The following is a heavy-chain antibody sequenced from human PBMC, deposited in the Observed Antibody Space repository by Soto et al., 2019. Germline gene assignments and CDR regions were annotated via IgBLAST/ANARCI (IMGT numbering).Heavy chain of an antibody. Sequence: GGSLRLSCAASGFTVGSNYMNWVRRAPGKGLEWVSVIYSGGSTYDADSVKGRFTISRDNSKNTVYLQMNSLRADDTAVYYCARGIGTSGSYSVGFDSWGQGTPVTVSS. CDR1: GFTVGSNY. CDR2: IYSGGST. V-gene: IGHV3-53*01. D-gene: IGHD3-10*01. CDR3: ARGIGTSGSYSVGFDS. J-gene: IGHJ4*02.